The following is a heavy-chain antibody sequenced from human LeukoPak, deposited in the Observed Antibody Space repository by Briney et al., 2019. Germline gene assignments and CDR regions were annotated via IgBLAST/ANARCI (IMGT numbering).Heavy chain of an antibody. CDR3: ARGMGYDSSGYYGAFDI. CDR1: GFTFDDYG. Sequence: GGSLRLSCAASGFTFDDYGMSWVRQAPGKGLEWVSGINWNGGSTGYADSVKGRFTISRDNAKNSLYLQTNSLRAEDTALYYCARGMGYDSSGYYGAFDIWGQGTMVTVSS. J-gene: IGHJ3*02. D-gene: IGHD3-22*01. V-gene: IGHV3-20*04. CDR2: INWNGGST.